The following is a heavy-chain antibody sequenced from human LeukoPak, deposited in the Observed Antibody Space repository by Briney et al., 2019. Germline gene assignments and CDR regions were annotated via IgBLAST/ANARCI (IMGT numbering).Heavy chain of an antibody. CDR1: GFTFSSYG. D-gene: IGHD3-3*01. J-gene: IGHJ4*02. CDR3: AKDSHPLRFLEWLALYYFDH. CDR2: ISYDGSNK. Sequence: PGGSLRLSCAASGFTFSSYGMHWVRQAPGKGLEWVAVISYDGSNKYYADSVKGRFTISRDNSKNTLYLQMNSLRAEDTAVYYCAKDSHPLRFLEWLALYYFDHWGQGTLVTVSS. V-gene: IGHV3-30*18.